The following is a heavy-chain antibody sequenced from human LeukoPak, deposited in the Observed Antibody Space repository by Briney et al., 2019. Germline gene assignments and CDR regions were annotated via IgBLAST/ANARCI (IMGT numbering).Heavy chain of an antibody. Sequence: ASVKVSCKASGYTFTSYDINWVRQATGQGLEWMGWMNPNSGNTGYAQKFQGRVTMTRNTSISTAYMELSSLRSEDTAVYYCARGYYYDSSGYYYEDAFDIWGQGTMVTVSS. J-gene: IGHJ3*02. CDR3: ARGYYYDSSGYYYEDAFDI. CDR2: MNPNSGNT. CDR1: GYTFTSYD. V-gene: IGHV1-8*01. D-gene: IGHD3-22*01.